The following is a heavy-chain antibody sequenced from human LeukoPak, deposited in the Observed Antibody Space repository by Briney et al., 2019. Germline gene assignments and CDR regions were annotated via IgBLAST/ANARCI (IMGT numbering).Heavy chain of an antibody. Sequence: SETLSLTCTVSGGSISSGSYYWSWIRQPAGKGLEWIGRIYTSGNTNYNPSLKSRVTISVDTSKNQFSLKLSSVTATDTAVYYCARDLGYNWFDPWGQGTLVTVSS. D-gene: IGHD7-27*01. CDR2: IYTSGNT. J-gene: IGHJ5*02. CDR1: GGSISSGSYY. CDR3: ARDLGYNWFDP. V-gene: IGHV4-61*02.